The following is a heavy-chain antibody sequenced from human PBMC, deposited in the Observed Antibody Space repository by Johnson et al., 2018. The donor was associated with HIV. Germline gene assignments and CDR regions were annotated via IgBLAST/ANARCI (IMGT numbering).Heavy chain of an antibody. V-gene: IGHV3-30*04. J-gene: IGHJ3*02. D-gene: IGHD1-26*01. CDR3: ARDSDKWELRPGAFDI. CDR2: LSYDGSNT. Sequence: QVQLVESGGGVVQPGRSLRLSCAVSGFTFRTYAMHWVRQAPGKGLEWVAALSYDGSNTYYADSVKGRFTISRDNSKNTLYPQMNSLRAEDTAVYYCARDSDKWELRPGAFDIWGQGTMVTVSS. CDR1: GFTFRTYA.